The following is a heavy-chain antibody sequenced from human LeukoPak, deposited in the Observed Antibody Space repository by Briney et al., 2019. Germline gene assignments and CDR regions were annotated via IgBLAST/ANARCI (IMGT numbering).Heavy chain of an antibody. CDR3: AKDPSYYGSTSNNDY. Sequence: GGSLRLSCAASGLPFSSYWMHWVRQAPGKGLVGVSRINSDGSSTSYADSVKGRFTISRDNSKNTLYLQMNSLRAEDTAVHYCAKDPSYYGSTSNNDYWGQGTLVTVSS. J-gene: IGHJ4*02. D-gene: IGHD3-10*01. CDR1: GLPFSSYW. V-gene: IGHV3-74*01. CDR2: INSDGSST.